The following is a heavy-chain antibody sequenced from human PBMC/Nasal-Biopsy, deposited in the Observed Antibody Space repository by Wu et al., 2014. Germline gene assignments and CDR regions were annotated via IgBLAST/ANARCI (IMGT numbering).Heavy chain of an antibody. J-gene: IGHJ4*02. CDR2: IKSDGSKI. D-gene: IGHD3-10*01. V-gene: IGHV3-74*01. Sequence: LRLSCAASGFTFSSYAMSWVRQAPGKGLEWVSSIKSDGSKISYAESVRGRFIISRDNAKNTQYLQMNSLRAEDTAVYYCAKDGSYHFDFWGQGALVAVSS. CDR1: GFTFSSYA. CDR3: AKDGSYHFDF.